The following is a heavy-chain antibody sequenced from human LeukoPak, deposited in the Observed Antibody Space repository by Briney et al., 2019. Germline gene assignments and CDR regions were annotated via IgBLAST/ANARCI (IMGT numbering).Heavy chain of an antibody. J-gene: IGHJ5*02. CDR3: ARVPYGSGENWFDP. D-gene: IGHD3-10*01. CDR2: IYYSGST. V-gene: IGHV4-39*07. CDR1: GGSISSGSYY. Sequence: SETLSLTCTVSGGSISSGSYYWGWIRQPPGKGLEWIGSIYYSGSTHYNPSLKSRVTISADTSKNQFSLKLSSVTVADTAVYYCARVPYGSGENWFDPWGQGALVTVSS.